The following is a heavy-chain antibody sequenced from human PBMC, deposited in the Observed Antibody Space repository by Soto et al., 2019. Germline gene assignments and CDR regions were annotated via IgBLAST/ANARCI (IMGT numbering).Heavy chain of an antibody. D-gene: IGHD3-10*01. J-gene: IGHJ4*02. CDR1: GFTFNSYW. CDR2: IKQDGSEK. Sequence: GGSLRLSCASSGFTFNSYWMSWFRQAPGKGLEWVANIKQDGSEKYYVDSVKGRFTISRDNAKNSLYLQMNSLRAEDTAVYYCARVLKGEYYFDYWGQGTLVTVSS. CDR3: ARVLKGEYYFDY. V-gene: IGHV3-7*03.